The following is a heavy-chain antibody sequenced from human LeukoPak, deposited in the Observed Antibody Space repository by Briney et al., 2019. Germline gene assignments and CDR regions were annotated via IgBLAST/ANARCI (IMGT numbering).Heavy chain of an antibody. V-gene: IGHV4-34*01. J-gene: IGHJ4*02. Sequence: PSETLSLTCAVYGGSFSGYYWSWIRQLPGKGLEWIGEINHSGSTNYNPSLKSRVTISVDTSKNQFSLKLSSVTAADTAVYYCAREQSAGPDYWGQGTLVTVSS. CDR1: GGSFSGYY. CDR2: INHSGST. CDR3: AREQSAGPDY.